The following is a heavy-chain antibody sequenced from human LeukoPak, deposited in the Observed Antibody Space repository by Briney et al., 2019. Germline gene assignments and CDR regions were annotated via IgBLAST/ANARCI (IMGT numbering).Heavy chain of an antibody. CDR3: ARDQYDTWSRRGNFDS. CDR1: GFTFSSYS. V-gene: IGHV3-21*01. D-gene: IGHD3-3*01. Sequence: GGSLRLSCAASGFTFSSYSMNWVRQAPGKGLEWVSSISSSSSYIYYADSVKGRFTISRDNAKNSLYLQMNSLRAEDTAVYYCARDQYDTWSRRGNFDSWGQGTLVIVSS. J-gene: IGHJ4*02. CDR2: ISSSSSYI.